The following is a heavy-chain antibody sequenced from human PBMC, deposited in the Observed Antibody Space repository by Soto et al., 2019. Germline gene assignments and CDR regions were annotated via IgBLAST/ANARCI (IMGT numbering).Heavy chain of an antibody. D-gene: IGHD2-15*01. CDR2: ISPRFGST. Sequence: ASVKVSCKASGYSRNTYYMHCVRQAPGQGPECMGIISPRFGSTTYSQNCQDRVTMNRDTSRRIIYMELSRLRSEATAVYYCARGGGFSPYYYNLDVCGKGTTVTVSS. V-gene: IGHV1-46*02. J-gene: IGHJ6*04. CDR3: ARGGGFSPYYYNLDV. CDR1: GYSRNTYY.